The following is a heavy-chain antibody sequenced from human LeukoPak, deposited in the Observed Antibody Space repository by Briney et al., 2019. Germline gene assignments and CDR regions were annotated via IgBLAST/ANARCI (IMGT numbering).Heavy chain of an antibody. D-gene: IGHD4-17*01. J-gene: IGHJ4*02. Sequence: GGSLRLSCAASGFTFDNYAMSWVRQAPGKGLEWVSAIVEGGSVTFYTDSVKGRFTISRDNSKNTLYLQMNSLRAEDTAVYHCAKDRWTVTIIGDFDYWGQGTLVTVSS. CDR2: IVEGGSVT. V-gene: IGHV3-23*01. CDR1: GFTFDNYA. CDR3: AKDRWTVTIIGDFDY.